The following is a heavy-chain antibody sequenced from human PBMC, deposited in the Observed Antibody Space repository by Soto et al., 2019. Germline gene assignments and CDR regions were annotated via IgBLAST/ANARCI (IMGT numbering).Heavy chain of an antibody. J-gene: IGHJ3*02. CDR2: ISSSSSYI. V-gene: IGHV3-21*01. Sequence: GGSLRLSCAASGFTFSSYSMNWVRQAPGKGLEWVSSISSSSSYIYYADSVKGRFTISRDNAKNSLYLQMNSLRAEDTAVYYCVRDRETSWYNLNDVEAFDIWGQGTMVTVSS. CDR3: VRDRETSWYNLNDVEAFDI. D-gene: IGHD1-20*01. CDR1: GFTFSSYS.